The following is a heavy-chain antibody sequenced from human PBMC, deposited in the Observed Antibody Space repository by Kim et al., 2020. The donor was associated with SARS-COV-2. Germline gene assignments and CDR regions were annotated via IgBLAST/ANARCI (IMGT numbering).Heavy chain of an antibody. CDR3: ARHGPANRLWFGELYYFDY. D-gene: IGHD3-10*01. CDR1: GGSISSSSYY. Sequence: SETLSLTCTVSGGSISSSSYYWGWIRQPPGKGLEWIGSIYYSGSTYYNPSLKSRVTISVDTSKNQFSLKLSSVTAADTAVYYCARHGPANRLWFGELYYFDYWGQGTLVTVSS. CDR2: IYYSGST. J-gene: IGHJ4*02. V-gene: IGHV4-39*01.